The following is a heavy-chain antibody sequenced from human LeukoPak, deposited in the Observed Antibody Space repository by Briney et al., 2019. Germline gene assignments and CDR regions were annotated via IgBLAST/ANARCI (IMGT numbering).Heavy chain of an antibody. CDR3: ARERYFSGPACYLHVFEY. J-gene: IGHJ4*02. D-gene: IGHD2-15*01. V-gene: IGHV3-74*01. CDR2: ISSGGRST. CDR1: GFTFSSYW. Sequence: GGSLRLFCDASGFTFSSYWMHWVRHAPGKGLVWVSRISSGGRSTKYADSVRGRFTISRDNAENTLYLQMNSLRDEDTAVYYCARERYFSGPACYLHVFEYWGQGTLVTVSS.